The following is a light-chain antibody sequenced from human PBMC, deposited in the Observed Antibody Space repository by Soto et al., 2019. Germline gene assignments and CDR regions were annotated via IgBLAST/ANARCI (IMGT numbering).Light chain of an antibody. V-gene: IGKV3-15*01. J-gene: IGKJ5*01. CDR1: QSVRSN. CDR2: GAS. Sequence: IVVTQSPATLSVSRGERVTLSCRASQSVRSNLAWYQQKPGQAPRLLIHGASTRATGLPARFSGSGSGTDFTLTISSLQSEDFAVYYCQQYNTWPPITFGQGTRLEIK. CDR3: QQYNTWPPIT.